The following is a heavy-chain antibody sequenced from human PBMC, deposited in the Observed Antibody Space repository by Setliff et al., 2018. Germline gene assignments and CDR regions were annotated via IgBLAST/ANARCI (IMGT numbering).Heavy chain of an antibody. D-gene: IGHD6-19*01. CDR1: GGSVSSGSYY. J-gene: IGHJ6*03. CDR3: ARGETSSGWYIYYYYYMDV. CDR2: IYYSGST. V-gene: IGHV4-61*01. Sequence: TLSLTCTVSGGSVSSGSYYWSWIRQPPGKGLEWIGYIYYSGSTNYNPSLKSRVTISVDTSKNQFSLKLSSVTAADTAVYYCARGETSSGWYIYYYYYMDVWGQGTMVTVSS.